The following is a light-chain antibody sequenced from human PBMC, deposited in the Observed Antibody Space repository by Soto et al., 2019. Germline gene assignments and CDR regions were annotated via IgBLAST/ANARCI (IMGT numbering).Light chain of an antibody. V-gene: IGLV1-47*01. Sequence: QSVLTQPPSASETPGQRVTIAFSGSSSNIGSNHVYWYQHLPGTAPKLLIYRNYLRPSGVPDRFSASKSATSASLAISGLRSDDEADYYCGACDDILSGWVFGGGTKVTVL. CDR3: GACDDILSGWV. J-gene: IGLJ3*02. CDR1: SSNIGSNH. CDR2: RNY.